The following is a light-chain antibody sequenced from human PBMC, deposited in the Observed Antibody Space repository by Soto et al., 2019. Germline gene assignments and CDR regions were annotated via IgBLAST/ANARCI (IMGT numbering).Light chain of an antibody. Sequence: QSVLTQTPSASGTPGQRVTISCSGSNSNIGINYVYWYQQLPGTPPKLLMYRNTQRPSGVPDRFSGSKSGTSASLAVSGLRSEDEGYYYCAAWDDSLSGHWVFGGGTKVTVL. V-gene: IGLV1-47*01. CDR2: RNT. CDR3: AAWDDSLSGHWV. J-gene: IGLJ3*02. CDR1: NSNIGINY.